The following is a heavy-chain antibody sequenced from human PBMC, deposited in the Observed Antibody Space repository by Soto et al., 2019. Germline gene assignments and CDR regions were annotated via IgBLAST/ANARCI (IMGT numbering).Heavy chain of an antibody. J-gene: IGHJ4*02. CDR2: MSFDGTNK. CDR3: AKDRDLQYFDWSLPDY. Sequence: QVQLVESGGGVVQPGRSLRLSCAASGFTFSACGMHWVRQAPGKGLEWVAGMSFDGTNKYYGDSVKGRFSISRDNSKNXLYLHMNSLRTEDTAVYYCAKDRDLQYFDWSLPDYWGQGTLVTVSS. V-gene: IGHV3-30*18. D-gene: IGHD3-9*01. CDR1: GFTFSACG.